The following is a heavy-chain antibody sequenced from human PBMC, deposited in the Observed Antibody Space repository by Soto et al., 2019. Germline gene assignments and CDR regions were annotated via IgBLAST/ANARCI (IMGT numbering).Heavy chain of an antibody. CDR2: IYYSGST. Sequence: SETLSLTCTVSGGSISSYYWSWIRQPPGKGLEWIGYIYYSGSTNYNPSLKSRVTISGDTSKNQFSLKLSSVTAADTAVYYCARASGRQWLVGFLDYWAQETLVTVSS. D-gene: IGHD6-19*01. CDR1: GGSISSYY. CDR3: ARASGRQWLVGFLDY. V-gene: IGHV4-59*01. J-gene: IGHJ4*02.